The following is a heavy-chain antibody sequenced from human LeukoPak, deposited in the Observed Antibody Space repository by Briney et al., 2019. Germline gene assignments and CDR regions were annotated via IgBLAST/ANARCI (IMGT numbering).Heavy chain of an antibody. Sequence: GGSLRLSCAASGFSFSNYWMHWVRQAPGKGLEWVANIKQDGSEKYYVDSVKGRFVISRDNTKNSLYLQMNSLRAEDTAVYYCARDWSLNWFDPWGQGTLVSVSS. CDR2: IKQDGSEK. J-gene: IGHJ5*02. D-gene: IGHD1-26*01. V-gene: IGHV3-7*05. CDR1: GFSFSNYW. CDR3: ARDWSLNWFDP.